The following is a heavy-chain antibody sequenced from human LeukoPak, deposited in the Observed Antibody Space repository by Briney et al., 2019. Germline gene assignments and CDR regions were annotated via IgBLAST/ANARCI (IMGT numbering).Heavy chain of an antibody. D-gene: IGHD2-2*01. Sequence: GGSLRLSCAASGFSFTTYSMNWVRQAPGKGLEWVSSISPTSSDIYFADSVKGRFTISRDNAKNSLYLQMNSLRAEDTAVYYCARVAYCSSSTCRNYFDYWGQGTLVTVSS. J-gene: IGHJ4*02. CDR3: ARVAYCSSSTCRNYFDY. CDR1: GFSFTTYS. CDR2: ISPTSSDI. V-gene: IGHV3-21*04.